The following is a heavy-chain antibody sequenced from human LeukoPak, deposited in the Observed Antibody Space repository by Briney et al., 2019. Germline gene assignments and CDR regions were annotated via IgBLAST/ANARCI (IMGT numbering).Heavy chain of an antibody. CDR1: GGSFSGYY. CDR3: ATQLPGADY. Sequence: SETLSLTCAVYGGSFSGYYWSWIRQPPGKGLEWIGEINHIGSTNYNPSLKSRVTISVDTSKNQFSLKLSSVTAADTAVYYCATQLPGADYWGQGTLVTVSS. J-gene: IGHJ4*02. V-gene: IGHV4-34*01. D-gene: IGHD1-7*01. CDR2: INHIGST.